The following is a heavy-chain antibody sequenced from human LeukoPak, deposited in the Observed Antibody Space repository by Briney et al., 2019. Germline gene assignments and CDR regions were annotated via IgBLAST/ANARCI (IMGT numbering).Heavy chain of an antibody. CDR3: ASYGSSGYYYGA. CDR1: GYTFTSYD. D-gene: IGHD3-22*01. CDR2: MNPNSGNT. V-gene: IGHV1-8*01. J-gene: IGHJ5*02. Sequence: ASVKVSCKASGYTFTSYDINWVRQATGQGLEWMGWMNPNSGNTGYAQKFQGRVTMTRNTSISTAYMELSSLRSEDTAVYYCASYGSSGYYYGAWGQGTLVTVSS.